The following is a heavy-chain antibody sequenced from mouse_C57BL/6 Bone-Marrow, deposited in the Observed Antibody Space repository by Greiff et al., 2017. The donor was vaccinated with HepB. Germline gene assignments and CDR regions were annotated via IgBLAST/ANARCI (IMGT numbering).Heavy chain of an antibody. V-gene: IGHV5-9*01. CDR3: ARSQLGQFAY. J-gene: IGHJ3*01. CDR1: GFTFSSYT. CDR2: ISGGGGNT. Sequence: EVQWVESGGGLVKPGGSLKLSCAASGFTFSSYTMSWVRQTPEKRLEWVATISGGGGNTYYPDSVKGRFTISRDNAKNTLYLQMSSLRSEDTALYYCARSQLGQFAYWGQGTLVTVSA. D-gene: IGHD4-1*02.